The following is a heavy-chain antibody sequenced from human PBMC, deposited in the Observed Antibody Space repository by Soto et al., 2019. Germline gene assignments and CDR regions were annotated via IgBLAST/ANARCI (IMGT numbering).Heavy chain of an antibody. CDR1: GYTFTSCG. J-gene: IGHJ4*02. Sequence: ASVKVSCKASGYTFTSCGISWVRQAPGQGLEWMGWISAYNGNTNYAQKLQGRVTMTTDTSTSTAYMELRSLRSDDTAVYYCAXGVGYCSGGSCFYYFDYWGQGTLVTVSS. D-gene: IGHD2-15*01. V-gene: IGHV1-18*04. CDR2: ISAYNGNT. CDR3: AXGVGYCSGGSCFYYFDY.